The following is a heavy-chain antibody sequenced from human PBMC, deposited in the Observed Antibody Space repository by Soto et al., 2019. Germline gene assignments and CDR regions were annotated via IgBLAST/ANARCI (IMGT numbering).Heavy chain of an antibody. V-gene: IGHV4-31*03. CDR1: GGSISSGGYY. CDR3: ARKSGAVAGNYYYYGMDV. D-gene: IGHD6-19*01. Sequence: SETLSLTCTVSGGSISSGGYYWSWIRQHPGKGLEWIGYIYYSGSTYYNPSLKSRVTISVDPSKNQFSLKLSSVTAADTAVDYCARKSGAVAGNYYYYGMDVWGQGTTVTVSS. J-gene: IGHJ6*02. CDR2: IYYSGST.